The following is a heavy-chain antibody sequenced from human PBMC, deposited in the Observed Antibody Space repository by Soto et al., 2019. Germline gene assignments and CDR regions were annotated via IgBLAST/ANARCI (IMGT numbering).Heavy chain of an antibody. Sequence: ASVKVSCKASGGTFSSYAISWVRQATGQGLEWMGGIIPIFGTANYAQKFQGRVTITADESTTTAYMELSSLRSEDTAVYYCAIPTRFYYDSSGQSAWFDPWGQGTLVTVSS. J-gene: IGHJ5*02. D-gene: IGHD3-22*01. CDR2: IIPIFGTA. V-gene: IGHV1-69*13. CDR3: AIPTRFYYDSSGQSAWFDP. CDR1: GGTFSSYA.